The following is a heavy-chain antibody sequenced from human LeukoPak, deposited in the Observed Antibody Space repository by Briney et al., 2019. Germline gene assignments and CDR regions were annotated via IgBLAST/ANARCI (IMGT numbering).Heavy chain of an antibody. D-gene: IGHD3-10*01. V-gene: IGHV3-23*01. CDR3: AKVPPYYYGSGYEYYFDY. CDR2: ISGSGGSS. CDR1: GFTFSSYA. Sequence: GGSLRLSCAASGFTFSSYAMSWVRQAPGRGLEYVLGISGSGGSSYYADSVKGRFTISRDNSKKTLYLQMNSLRAEDTAVYYCAKVPPYYYGSGYEYYFDYWGQGTLVTVSS. J-gene: IGHJ4*02.